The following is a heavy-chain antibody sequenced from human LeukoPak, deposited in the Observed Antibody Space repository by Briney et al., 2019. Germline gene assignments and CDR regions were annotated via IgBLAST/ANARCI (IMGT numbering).Heavy chain of an antibody. CDR1: GFTFSSYS. J-gene: IGHJ3*02. V-gene: IGHV3-48*01. Sequence: GGSLRLSCAASGFTFSSYSMNWVRQAPGKGLEWVSYISSSSSTIYYADSVEGRFTISRDNAKNSLYLQMNSLRAEDTAVYYCARASDIVLMVYASPGGAFDIWGQGTMVTVSS. D-gene: IGHD2-8*01. CDR3: ARASDIVLMVYASPGGAFDI. CDR2: ISSSSSTI.